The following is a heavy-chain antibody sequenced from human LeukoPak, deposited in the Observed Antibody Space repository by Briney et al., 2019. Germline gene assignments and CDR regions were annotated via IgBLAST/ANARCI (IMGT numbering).Heavy chain of an antibody. CDR2: IEYSGNS. Sequence: PSETLSLTCTVSGGSIRSYYWGWIRQPPGKGLEWIGYIEYSGNSNYNPSLKSRVTISVDTSRNQFSLRLSSVTAADTAVYYCARGGVGVNPTRLQHWGQGTLVTVSS. V-gene: IGHV4-59*01. CDR3: ARGGVGVNPTRLQH. D-gene: IGHD1-26*01. J-gene: IGHJ1*01. CDR1: GGSIRSYY.